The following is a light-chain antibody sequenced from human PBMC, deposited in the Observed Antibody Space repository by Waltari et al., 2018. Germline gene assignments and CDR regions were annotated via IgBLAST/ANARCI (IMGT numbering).Light chain of an antibody. V-gene: IGLV7-46*01. Sequence: QAVVTQAPSLTVSPGGTVTLPCGSSTGAVTSGHYPSWLQQKPGQAPRTLIYDSYIKQSWTPARFSASLVGGKAVLTLSGAQAEDEAKYYCWLAYTGGIVVFGGGTELAVL. CDR1: TGAVTSGHY. J-gene: IGLJ2*01. CDR2: DSY. CDR3: WLAYTGGIVV.